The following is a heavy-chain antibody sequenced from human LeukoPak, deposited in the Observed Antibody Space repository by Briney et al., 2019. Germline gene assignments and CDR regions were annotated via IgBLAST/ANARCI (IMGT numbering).Heavy chain of an antibody. J-gene: IGHJ5*02. D-gene: IGHD2-2*01. CDR2: IYYSGST. CDR1: GGSISSSSYY. Sequence: TSETLSLTCTVSGGSISSSSYYWGWIRQPPGKGLEWIGSIYYSGSTYYNPSLKSRVTISVDTSKNQFSLKLSSVTAADTAVYYCASRLGYCSSNSFYNWFGPWGQRTLVTVSS. CDR3: ASRLGYCSSNSFYNWFGP. V-gene: IGHV4-39*01.